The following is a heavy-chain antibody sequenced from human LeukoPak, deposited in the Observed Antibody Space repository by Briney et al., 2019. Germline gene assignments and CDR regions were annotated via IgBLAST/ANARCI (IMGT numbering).Heavy chain of an antibody. Sequence: PSETLSLTCAVYGGSFSGYYWSWIRQPPGKGLEWIGEINHSGSTNYNPSLKSRVTISVDTSKNQFSLKLSSVTAADTAVYYCARVGADGSGFLFDYWGQGALVTVSS. V-gene: IGHV4-34*01. D-gene: IGHD3-10*01. J-gene: IGHJ4*02. CDR1: GGSFSGYY. CDR2: INHSGST. CDR3: ARVGADGSGFLFDY.